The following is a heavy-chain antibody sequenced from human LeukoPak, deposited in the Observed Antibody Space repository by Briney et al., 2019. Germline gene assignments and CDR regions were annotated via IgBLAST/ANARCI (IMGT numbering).Heavy chain of an antibody. Sequence: GASVKVSCKASGYTSTGYYMHWVRQAPGQGLEWMGWINPNSGGTNYAQKFQGRVTMTRDTSISTAYMELSRLRSDDTAVYYCARARAQQWLVHGWAFDIWGQGTMVTVSS. CDR3: ARARAQQWLVHGWAFDI. CDR1: GYTSTGYY. D-gene: IGHD6-19*01. V-gene: IGHV1-2*02. CDR2: INPNSGGT. J-gene: IGHJ3*02.